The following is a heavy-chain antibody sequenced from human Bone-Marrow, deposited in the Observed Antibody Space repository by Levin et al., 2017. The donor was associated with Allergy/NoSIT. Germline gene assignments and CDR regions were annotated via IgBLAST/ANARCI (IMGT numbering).Heavy chain of an antibody. CDR3: ARDRGSVYSSSSFRLFDP. CDR2: INAGNGNT. CDR1: GYTFTSYA. Sequence: ASVKVSCKASGYTFTSYAMHWVRQAPGQRLEWMGWINAGNGNTKYSQKFQGRVTITRDTSASTAYMELSSLRSEDTAVYYCARDRGSVYSSSSFRLFDPWGQGTLVTVSS. D-gene: IGHD6-6*01. V-gene: IGHV1-3*01. J-gene: IGHJ5*02.